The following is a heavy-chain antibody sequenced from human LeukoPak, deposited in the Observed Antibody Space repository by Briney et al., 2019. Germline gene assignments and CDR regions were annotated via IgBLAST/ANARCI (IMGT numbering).Heavy chain of an antibody. Sequence: GASVKVSCKASGYTFTGYYMHWVRQAPGQGLEWMGWINPNSGGTNYAQKFQGRVTMTRDTSISTAYMELSRLRSDDTAVYYCARETTKYSSSSWVFDYWGQGTLVTVSS. CDR3: ARETTKYSSSSWVFDY. CDR1: GYTFTGYY. CDR2: INPNSGGT. D-gene: IGHD6-6*01. J-gene: IGHJ4*02. V-gene: IGHV1-2*02.